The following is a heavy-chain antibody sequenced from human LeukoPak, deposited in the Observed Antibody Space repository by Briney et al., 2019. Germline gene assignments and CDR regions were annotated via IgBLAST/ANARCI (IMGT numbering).Heavy chain of an antibody. V-gene: IGHV3-30*04. Sequence: AGGSLRLSCAAPGFTSSISTMHWVRQGPGKGLEWVAVISYDGSNKYYADSVKGRFTISRDNSKNTLYLQVNSLRAEDTVVYYCPRGAVYGSGPIFDIWGQGTMVTASS. CDR2: ISYDGSNK. CDR3: PRGAVYGSGPIFDI. CDR1: GFTSSIST. D-gene: IGHD3-10*01. J-gene: IGHJ3*02.